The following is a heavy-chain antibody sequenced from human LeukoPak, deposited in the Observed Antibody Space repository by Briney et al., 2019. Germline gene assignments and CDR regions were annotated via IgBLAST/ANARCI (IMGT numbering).Heavy chain of an antibody. V-gene: IGHV3-15*01. CDR3: ARVWVVGATGYFDY. D-gene: IGHD1-26*01. Sequence: GGSLRLSCAASGFTFSNAWMSWVRQAPGKGLEWVGRIKSKTDGGTTDYAAPVKGRFTISRDNAKNSLYLQMNSLRAEDTAVYYCARVWVVGATGYFDYWGQGTLVTVSS. CDR1: GFTFSNAW. CDR2: IKSKTDGGTT. J-gene: IGHJ4*02.